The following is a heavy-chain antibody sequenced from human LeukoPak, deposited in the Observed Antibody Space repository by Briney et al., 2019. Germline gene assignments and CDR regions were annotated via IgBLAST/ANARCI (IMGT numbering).Heavy chain of an antibody. CDR1: GGSFSGYY. CDR2: INHSGST. J-gene: IGHJ4*02. CDR3: ARGRRGGIVGATNGESFDY. D-gene: IGHD1-26*01. Sequence: NASETLSLTCAVYGGSFSGYYWSWIRQPPGKGLEWIGEINHSGSTNYNPSLKSRVTISVDTSKNQFSLKLSSVTAADTAVYYCARGRRGGIVGATNGESFDYWGQGTLVTVSS. V-gene: IGHV4-34*01.